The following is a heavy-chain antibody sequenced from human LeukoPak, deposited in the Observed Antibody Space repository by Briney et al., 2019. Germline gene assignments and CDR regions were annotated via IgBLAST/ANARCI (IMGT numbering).Heavy chain of an antibody. V-gene: IGHV4-61*02. D-gene: IGHD6-13*01. Sequence: SETLSLTCTVSGGSISSGSYYWSWIRQPAGKGLEWIGRIYTSGSTNYNPSLKSRVTISVDTSKNQFSLKLSSVTAADTALYYCAKDAPAGYSLSEVSHYSCGLDVWGQGTTVTVSS. J-gene: IGHJ6*02. CDR2: IYTSGST. CDR1: GGSISSGSYY. CDR3: AKDAPAGYSLSEVSHYSCGLDV.